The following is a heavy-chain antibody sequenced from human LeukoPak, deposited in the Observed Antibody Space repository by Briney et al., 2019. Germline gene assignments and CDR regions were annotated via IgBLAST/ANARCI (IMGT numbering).Heavy chain of an antibody. D-gene: IGHD4-23*01. CDR3: AKEGDYGGNLDY. Sequence: GGSLRLSCAASGFTFSSYAMRWVRQAPGKGLEWVSAISGSGGSTYYADSAKGRFTISRDNSKNTLYLQMNSLRAEDTAVYYCAKEGDYGGNLDYWGQGTLVTVSS. J-gene: IGHJ4*02. CDR1: GFTFSSYA. CDR2: ISGSGGST. V-gene: IGHV3-23*01.